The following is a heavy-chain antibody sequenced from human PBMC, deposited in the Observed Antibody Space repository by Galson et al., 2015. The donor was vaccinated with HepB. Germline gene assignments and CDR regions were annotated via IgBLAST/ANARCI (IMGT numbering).Heavy chain of an antibody. CDR1: GFTFSAFA. Sequence: SLRLSCAASGFTFSAFAMRWVRQAPVKGLEFVSGIGGNGASSYYADSVKGRSTISRDNSKNTLYLELHSLTPDDTAVYYCVKDRERGIQLWFHRGFADYWGQGTPVTVSS. V-gene: IGHV3-64D*06. CDR3: VKDRERGIQLWFHRGFADY. D-gene: IGHD5-18*01. J-gene: IGHJ4*02. CDR2: IGGNGASS.